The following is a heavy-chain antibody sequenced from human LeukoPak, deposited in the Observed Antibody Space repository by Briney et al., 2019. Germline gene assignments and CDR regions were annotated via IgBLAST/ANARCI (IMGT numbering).Heavy chain of an antibody. J-gene: IGHJ6*03. V-gene: IGHV3-23*01. CDR2: ISGSGGST. CDR1: GFTFSSYA. Sequence: PGGSLRLSCAASGFTFSSYAMSWVRQAPGKGLEWVSAISGSGGSTYYADSVKGRFTISRDNSKNTLYLQMNSLRAEDTAVYYCAKSTGTILSYYYYMDVWGKGTTVTVSS. D-gene: IGHD1-7*01. CDR3: AKSTGTILSYYYYMDV.